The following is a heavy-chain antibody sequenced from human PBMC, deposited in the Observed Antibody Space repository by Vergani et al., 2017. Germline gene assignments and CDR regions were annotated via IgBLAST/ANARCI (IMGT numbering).Heavy chain of an antibody. V-gene: IGHV1-2*02. J-gene: IGHJ4*02. Sequence: QVQLVQSGAEVKKPGASVKVSCKASGYTFTGYYMHWVRQAPGQGLEWMGWINPNSGGTNYAQKFQGRVTMTRDTSISTAYMELSSLRSEDTAVYYCATPEVWYSSSSGLVYWGQGTLVTVSS. CDR1: GYTFTGYY. CDR3: ATPEVWYSSSSGLVY. CDR2: INPNSGGT. D-gene: IGHD6-6*01.